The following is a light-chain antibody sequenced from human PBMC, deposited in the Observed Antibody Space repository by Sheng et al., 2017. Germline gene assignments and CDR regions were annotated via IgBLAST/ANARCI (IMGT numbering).Light chain of an antibody. CDR2: DAS. CDR1: QGVSSY. Sequence: EIVLTQSPATLSLSPGERATLSCRASQGVSSYLAWYQQKPGQAPRLLIYDASTRATGIPDRFSGSGSGTDFTLTISRLEPEDFAVYFCQQYDSLPFTFGQGTKVEIK. CDR3: QQYDSLPFT. V-gene: IGKV3-20*01. J-gene: IGKJ2*01.